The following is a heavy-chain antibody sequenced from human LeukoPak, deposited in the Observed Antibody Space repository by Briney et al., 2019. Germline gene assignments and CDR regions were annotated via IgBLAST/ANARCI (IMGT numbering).Heavy chain of an antibody. CDR3: TRAPHPRCSSSGCYLDY. D-gene: IGHD2-2*01. Sequence: PGGSLRLSCSTSGFTIGDYAMSWVRQARGKGLEWVGFIQAKAYGGATKYAASVNGRFSISRDDSQSIANLQMNDLKTEDTAVYYCTRAPHPRCSSSGCYLDYWGQGTLVTVSS. V-gene: IGHV3-49*04. CDR1: GFTIGDYA. J-gene: IGHJ4*02. CDR2: IQAKAYGGAT.